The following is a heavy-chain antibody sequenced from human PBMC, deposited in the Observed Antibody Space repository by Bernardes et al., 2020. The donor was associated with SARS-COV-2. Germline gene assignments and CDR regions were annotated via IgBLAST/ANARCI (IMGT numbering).Heavy chain of an antibody. Sequence: SVKVSCKASGGTFSSYAISWVRQAPGQGLEWMGRIIPIFGTANYAQKFQGRVTITADESTSTAYMELSSLRSEDTAVYYCARSSRGQGAAGTIYYYGMDVWGQGTTVTVSS. CDR1: GGTFSSYA. V-gene: IGHV1-69*13. J-gene: IGHJ6*02. CDR3: ARSSRGQGAAGTIYYYGMDV. D-gene: IGHD6-13*01. CDR2: IIPIFGTA.